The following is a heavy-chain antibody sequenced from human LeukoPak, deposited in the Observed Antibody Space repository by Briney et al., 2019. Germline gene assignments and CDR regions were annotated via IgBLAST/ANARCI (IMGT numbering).Heavy chain of an antibody. J-gene: IGHJ3*02. CDR3: ARRRVAGTRYFRERLYGGFDI. Sequence: GGSLRLSCAASGFTFSSYGMSWVRQAPGKGLEWVSAISGSGGSTYYADSVKGRFTISRDNSKNTLYLQMNSLKASDTAMYYCARRRVAGTRYFRERLYGGFDIWGQGTMVTVSS. CDR1: GFTFSSYG. CDR2: ISGSGGST. D-gene: IGHD6-19*01. V-gene: IGHV3-23*01.